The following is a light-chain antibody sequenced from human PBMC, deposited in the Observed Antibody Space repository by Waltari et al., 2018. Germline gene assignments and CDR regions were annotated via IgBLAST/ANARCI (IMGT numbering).Light chain of an antibody. V-gene: IGKV1-39*01. CDR3: QQTYFTVET. Sequence: DIQMTQSPSSLSASVGDRVTITCRASQSISAYLNWYPQKPGKAPNLLIYATSSLQSGVPSRFSGSGSGTDFTLTISSLQPEDFATYFCQQTYFTVETFGPGTKVDIK. CDR2: ATS. J-gene: IGKJ3*01. CDR1: QSISAY.